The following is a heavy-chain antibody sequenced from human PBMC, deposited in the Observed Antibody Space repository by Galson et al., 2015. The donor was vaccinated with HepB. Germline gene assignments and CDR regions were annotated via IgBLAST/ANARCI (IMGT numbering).Heavy chain of an antibody. D-gene: IGHD4-23*01. CDR2: IIPIFGTA. V-gene: IGHV1-69*13. CDR1: GGTFSSYA. Sequence: SVKVSCKASGGTFSSYAISWVRQAPGQGLEWMGGIIPIFGTANYAQKFQGRVTITADESTSTAYMELSSLRSEDTAVYYCARFKYGGNSWYFDLWGRGTLVTVSS. CDR3: ARFKYGGNSWYFDL. J-gene: IGHJ2*01.